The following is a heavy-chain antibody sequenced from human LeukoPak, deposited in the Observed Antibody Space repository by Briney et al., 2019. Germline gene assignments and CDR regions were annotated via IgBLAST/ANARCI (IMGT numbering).Heavy chain of an antibody. CDR1: GGTFSSYA. J-gene: IGHJ3*02. D-gene: IGHD1-1*01. CDR2: VIPIFGTA. Sequence: ASVKVSCKASGGTFSSYAISWVRQAPGQGLEWMGGVIPIFGTANYAQKFQGRVTMTRDMSTSTVYMELSSLRSEDTAVYYCAREGITVQEAFDIWGQGTMVTVSS. V-gene: IGHV1-69*05. CDR3: AREGITVQEAFDI.